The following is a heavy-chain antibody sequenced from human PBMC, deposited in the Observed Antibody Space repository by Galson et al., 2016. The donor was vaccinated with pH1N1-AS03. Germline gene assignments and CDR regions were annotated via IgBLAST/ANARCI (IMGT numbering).Heavy chain of an antibody. V-gene: IGHV4-59*11. CDR3: ARYSSSADYFDY. D-gene: IGHD3-22*01. J-gene: IGHJ4*02. Sequence: ETLSLTCTVSGFSIFNTHYWAWIRQPPGQALEWIGYIHYSGSTNYNPSLRSRVTISVDASMNQFSLKVNSVTPADTAVYYCARYSSSADYFDYWGQGTLVTVSS. CDR2: IHYSGST. CDR1: GFSIFNTHY.